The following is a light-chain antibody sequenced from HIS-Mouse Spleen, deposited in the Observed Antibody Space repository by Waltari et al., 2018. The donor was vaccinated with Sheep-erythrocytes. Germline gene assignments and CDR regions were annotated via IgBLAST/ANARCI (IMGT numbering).Light chain of an antibody. J-gene: IGLJ3*02. CDR1: SSDVGSYTL. CDR3: CSYAGSSTPWV. Sequence: QSALTQPASVSGSPGQSITISCTGTSSDVGSYTLVSWYQQHPGKAPKLMIYEGSKRRSGVSNRFSGSKSGNTASLTISGLQAEDEADYYCCSYAGSSTPWVFGGGTKLTVL. V-gene: IGLV2-23*01. CDR2: EGS.